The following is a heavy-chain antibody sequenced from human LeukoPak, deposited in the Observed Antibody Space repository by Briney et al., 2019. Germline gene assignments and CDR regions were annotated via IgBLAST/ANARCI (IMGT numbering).Heavy chain of an antibody. CDR3: ARAQQLVEADHYYYYMDV. CDR2: IYYSGST. D-gene: IGHD6-13*01. CDR1: GGSISSYY. Sequence: SSETLSLTCTVSGGSISSYYWSWIRQPPGKGLEWIGYIYYSGSTNYNPSLKSRVTISVDTSKNQFSLKLSSVTAADTAVYYCARAQQLVEADHYYYYMDVWGKGTTVTISS. V-gene: IGHV4-59*01. J-gene: IGHJ6*03.